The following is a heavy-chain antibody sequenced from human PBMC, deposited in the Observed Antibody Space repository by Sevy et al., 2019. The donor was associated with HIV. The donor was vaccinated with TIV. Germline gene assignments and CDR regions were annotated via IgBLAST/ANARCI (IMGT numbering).Heavy chain of an antibody. CDR3: ARVIVAVAGGNDYFDY. D-gene: IGHD2-2*01. CDR2: IKADGSES. V-gene: IGHV3-7*04. J-gene: IGHJ4*02. CDR1: GFTFSSSW. Sequence: GGSLRLSCLVSGFTFSSSWMMWARQAPGKGLERVANIKADGSESYYVDTVKGRFTISRDNAKNSLFLQMDGLRAEDMAVYYCARVIVAVAGGNDYFDYWGQGILVTVSS.